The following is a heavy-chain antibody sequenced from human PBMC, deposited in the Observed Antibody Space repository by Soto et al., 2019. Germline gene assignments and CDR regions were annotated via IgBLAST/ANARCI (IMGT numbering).Heavy chain of an antibody. CDR3: ARDPGRYCSGGSCLHFDY. D-gene: IGHD2-15*01. V-gene: IGHV4-34*01. CDR1: GGSFSGYY. Sequence: PSETLSLTCAVYGGSFSGYYWSWIRQPPGKGLEWIGEINHSGSTNYNPSLKSRVTISVDTSKNQFSLKLSSVTAADTAVYYCARDPGRYCSGGSCLHFDYWGQGTLVTVSS. CDR2: INHSGST. J-gene: IGHJ4*02.